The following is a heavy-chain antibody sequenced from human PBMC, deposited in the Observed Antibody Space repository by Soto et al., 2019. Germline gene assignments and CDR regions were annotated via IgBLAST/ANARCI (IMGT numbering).Heavy chain of an antibody. CDR1: GGTFSSYA. D-gene: IGHD2-15*01. CDR2: IIPIFGTA. V-gene: IGHV1-69*13. J-gene: IGHJ6*02. CDR3: ARDTVRYCSGGSCYSDYYYGMDV. Sequence: SVKVSCKASGGTFSSYAISWVRQAPGQGLEWMGGIIPIFGTANYAQKFQGRVTITADESTSTAYMELSSLRSEDTPVYYCARDTVRYCSGGSCYSDYYYGMDVWGQGTTVTVSS.